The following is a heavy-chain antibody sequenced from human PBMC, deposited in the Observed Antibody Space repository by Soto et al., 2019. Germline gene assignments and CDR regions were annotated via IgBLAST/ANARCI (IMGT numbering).Heavy chain of an antibody. CDR2: TYYRSKWYN. D-gene: IGHD3-22*01. J-gene: IGHJ6*02. CDR1: GDSVSSNSAA. V-gene: IGHV6-1*01. CDR3: ARGYYDSSGYFDYYYGIDV. Sequence: SQTLSLTCAISGDSVSSNSAAWNWIRQSPSRGLEWLGRTYYRSKWYNDYAVSVKSRITINPDTSKNQFSLQLNSVTPEDTAVYYCARGYYDSSGYFDYYYGIDVWGQGTTVTVSS.